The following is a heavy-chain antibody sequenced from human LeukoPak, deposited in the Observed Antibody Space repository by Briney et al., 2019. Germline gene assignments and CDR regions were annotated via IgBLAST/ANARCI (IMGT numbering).Heavy chain of an antibody. Sequence: GGSLRLSCAASGFTFSSYWMSWVRQAPGKGLEWVANIKQDGSEKYYVDSVKGRFTIPRDNTKNSLYLQMNSLRAEDTAVYYCARDRGYGDYESAFDIWGQGTMVTVSS. D-gene: IGHD4-17*01. CDR3: ARDRGYGDYESAFDI. J-gene: IGHJ3*02. V-gene: IGHV3-7*01. CDR1: GFTFSSYW. CDR2: IKQDGSEK.